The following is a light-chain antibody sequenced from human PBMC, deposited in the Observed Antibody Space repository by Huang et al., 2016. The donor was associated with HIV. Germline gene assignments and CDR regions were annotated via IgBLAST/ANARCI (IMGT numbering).Light chain of an antibody. CDR3: QQYYSASIT. CDR1: QPLLSTANNKSY. V-gene: IGKV4-1*01. Sequence: DIVMTQSPGSLTVSLGERASINCTSSQPLLSTANNKSYLAWYQQKPRQPPKARIYWASSRESGVPGRCSGGGSGTDFTLTISSLQAEDVALYYCQQYYSASITFGQGTRVEI. J-gene: IGKJ5*01. CDR2: WAS.